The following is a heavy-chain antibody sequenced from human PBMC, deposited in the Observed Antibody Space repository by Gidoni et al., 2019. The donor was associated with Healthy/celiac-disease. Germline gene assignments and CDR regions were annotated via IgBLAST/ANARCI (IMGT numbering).Heavy chain of an antibody. CDR3: AKDRERLESSGWPNDFDY. V-gene: IGHV3-23*01. J-gene: IGHJ4*02. D-gene: IGHD6-19*01. Sequence: GRFTISRDNSKNTLYLQMNSLRAEDTAVYYCAKDRERLESSGWPNDFDYWGQGTLVTVSS.